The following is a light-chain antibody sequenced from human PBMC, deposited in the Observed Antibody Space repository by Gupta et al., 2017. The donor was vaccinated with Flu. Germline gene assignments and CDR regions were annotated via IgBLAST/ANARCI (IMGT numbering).Light chain of an antibody. V-gene: IGLV2-14*01. Sequence: TSSDVGGYNYVSWYQQHPGKAPNLMIYEVSNRPSGVSNRFSGSKSGNTASLTISGLQAEDEADYYCSSYTSSSTVVFGGGTKLTVL. CDR2: EVS. CDR1: SSDVGGYNY. J-gene: IGLJ2*01. CDR3: SSYTSSSTVV.